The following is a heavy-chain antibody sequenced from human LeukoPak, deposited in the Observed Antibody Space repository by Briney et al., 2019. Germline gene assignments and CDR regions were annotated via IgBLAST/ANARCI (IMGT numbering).Heavy chain of an antibody. V-gene: IGHV1-2*02. Sequence: ASVKVSCKASGYTFTGYYMHWVRQAPGQGLELMGWINPNSGGTNSAQKFQGRVTMTRDTSISTAYMELSRLRSDDTAVYYCAGGGLSGQLDYWGQGTLVTVSS. CDR3: AGGGLSGQLDY. CDR1: GYTFTGYY. D-gene: IGHD6-19*01. CDR2: INPNSGGT. J-gene: IGHJ4*02.